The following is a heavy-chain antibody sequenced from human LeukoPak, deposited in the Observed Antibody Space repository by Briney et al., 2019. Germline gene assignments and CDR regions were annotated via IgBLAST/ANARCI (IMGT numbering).Heavy chain of an antibody. V-gene: IGHV4-39*07. Sequence: SSETLSLTCTVSGGSISSSSYYWGWIRQPPGKGLEWIGSIYYSGSTYYNPSLKSRVTISADTSKNQFSLKLSSVTAADTAVYYCARSYDSSGPNDYWGQGTLVTVSS. J-gene: IGHJ4*02. D-gene: IGHD3-22*01. CDR2: IYYSGST. CDR3: ARSYDSSGPNDY. CDR1: GGSISSSSYY.